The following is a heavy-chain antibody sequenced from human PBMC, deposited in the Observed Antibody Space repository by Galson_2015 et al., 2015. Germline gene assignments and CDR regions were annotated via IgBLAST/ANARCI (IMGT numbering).Heavy chain of an antibody. J-gene: IGHJ6*02. CDR3: AKDLSVESKYRNTFYYGMDV. V-gene: IGHV3-23*01. Sequence: LRLSCAASGFTFDDYAMSWVRQAPGKGLEWVSAISGSGGSTYYADSVKGRFTISRDNSKNTLYLQMNSLRAEDTAVYYCAKDLSVESKYRNTFYYGMDVWGQGTTVTVSS. CDR2: ISGSGGST. D-gene: IGHD2/OR15-2a*01. CDR1: GFTFDDYA.